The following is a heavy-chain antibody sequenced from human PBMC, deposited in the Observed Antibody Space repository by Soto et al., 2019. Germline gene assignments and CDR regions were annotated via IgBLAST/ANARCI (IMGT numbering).Heavy chain of an antibody. CDR2: ISYDGSNK. D-gene: IGHD6-19*01. V-gene: IGHV3-30*18. Sequence: GGSLRLSCAAFGFTFSSYGMPWVRQAPGKGLEWVAVISYDGSNKYYADSVKGRFTISRDNSKNTLYLQMNSLRAEYTAVYYCAKMAADDAFDIWGHGTMVTVSS. CDR3: AKMAADDAFDI. CDR1: GFTFSSYG. J-gene: IGHJ3*02.